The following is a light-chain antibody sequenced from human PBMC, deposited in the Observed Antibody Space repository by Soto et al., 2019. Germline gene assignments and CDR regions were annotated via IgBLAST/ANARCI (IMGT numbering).Light chain of an antibody. CDR3: QQFNSRRT. Sequence: DIQMTQSPSTLSGSVGDRVTITCRASQSISSWLAWYQQKPGKAPKLLIYDASSLESGVPSRFSGSGSGTEFTLTVTSLQHDDFASYYCQQFNSRRTFGQGTKVDIK. CDR1: QSISSW. CDR2: DAS. V-gene: IGKV1-5*01. J-gene: IGKJ1*01.